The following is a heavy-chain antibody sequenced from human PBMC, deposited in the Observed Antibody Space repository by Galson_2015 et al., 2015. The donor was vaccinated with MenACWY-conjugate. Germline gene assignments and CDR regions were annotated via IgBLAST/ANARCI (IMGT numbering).Heavy chain of an antibody. CDR2: TYYRSRWYN. V-gene: IGHV6-1*01. J-gene: IGHJ6*02. CDR3: ARGASLAAAGYYYYGLDV. CDR1: GDSVSSNSAA. Sequence: CAISGDSVSSNSAAWTWIRQSPSRGLEWLGRTYYRSRWYNDYAVSVKSRITINPDTSKNQFSLQLNSVTPEDTAVYYCARGASLAAAGYYYYGLDVWGQGTPVTVSS. D-gene: IGHD6-13*01.